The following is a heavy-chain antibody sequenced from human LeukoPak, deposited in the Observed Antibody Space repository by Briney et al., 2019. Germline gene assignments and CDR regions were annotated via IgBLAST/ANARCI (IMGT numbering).Heavy chain of an antibody. CDR3: SGVRPIAPYYGMDV. J-gene: IGHJ6*01. V-gene: IGHV4-34*01. Sequence: PSETLSLTCAVYGGSFSGYYWSWIRQPPGKGLEWIGEINHSVTTNYNPSLKSRVTISVDTSKNQFSLKLSSVTAADTAVYYCSGVRPIAPYYGMDVWGKGITVTVFS. D-gene: IGHD2-8*01. CDR1: GGSFSGYY. CDR2: INHSVTT.